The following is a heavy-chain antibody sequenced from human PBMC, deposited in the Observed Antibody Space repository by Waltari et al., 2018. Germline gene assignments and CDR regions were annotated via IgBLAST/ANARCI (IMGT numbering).Heavy chain of an antibody. CDR3: ARNLLRSYGFVDY. CDR1: GGAISNDF. CDR2: IDGGGST. V-gene: IGHV4-4*07. D-gene: IGHD3-10*01. J-gene: IGHJ4*02. Sequence: QVQLQESGPGLVKPSETLSLTCTVSGGAISNDFWSWIRQPAGKGLEWIGRIDGGGSTNYNPALASRVTMSMDTSKGQFSLELRSVTAADAAIYYCARNLLRSYGFVDYWGQGTLATVSS.